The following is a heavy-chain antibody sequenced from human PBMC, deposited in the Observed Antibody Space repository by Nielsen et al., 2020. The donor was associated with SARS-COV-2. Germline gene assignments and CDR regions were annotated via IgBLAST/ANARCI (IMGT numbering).Heavy chain of an antibody. D-gene: IGHD3-16*02. J-gene: IGHJ4*02. V-gene: IGHV3-23*01. CDR2: ISGSGVNT. CDR1: GFTFSTYA. CDR3: AKDSDRSPVYYLDY. Sequence: GESLKISCAASGFTFSTYAMSWVRQAPGKGLEWVSGISGSGVNTNYADSVKGRFTISRDSSKNRLYLQVNSLRAEDTAVYYCAKDSDRSPVYYLDYWGQGTLVTVSS.